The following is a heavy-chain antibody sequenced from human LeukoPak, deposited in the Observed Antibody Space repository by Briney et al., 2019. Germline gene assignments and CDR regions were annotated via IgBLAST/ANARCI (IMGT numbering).Heavy chain of an antibody. D-gene: IGHD6-6*01. CDR2: IIPIFGTA. CDR1: GGTFSSYA. V-gene: IGHV1-69*06. CDR3: AREPKYSSHRYYYYGMDV. J-gene: IGHJ6*02. Sequence: ASVKVSCKASGGTFSSYAISWVRQAPGQGLEWMGGIIPIFGTANYAQKFQGRVTITADKSTSTAYMELSSLRSEDTAVYYCAREPKYSSHRYYYYGMDVWGQGTTVTVSS.